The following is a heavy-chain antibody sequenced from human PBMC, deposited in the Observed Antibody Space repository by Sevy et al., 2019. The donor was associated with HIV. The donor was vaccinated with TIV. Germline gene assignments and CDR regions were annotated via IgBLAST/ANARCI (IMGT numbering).Heavy chain of an antibody. CDR3: ARALPAAASY. CDR1: GFTFSSYW. CDR2: IKQDGSEK. Sequence: GGSLRLSCAASGFTFSSYWMNWVRQAPGKGLEWVANIKQDGSEKYYVDSVKGRFTISRDNAKNSMHLQMNSLRAEDTAVYYSARALPAAASYWGQGTLVTVSS. V-gene: IGHV3-7*01. D-gene: IGHD6-25*01. J-gene: IGHJ4*02.